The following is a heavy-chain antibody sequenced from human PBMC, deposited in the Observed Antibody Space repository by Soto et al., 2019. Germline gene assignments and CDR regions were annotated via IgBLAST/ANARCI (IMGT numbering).Heavy chain of an antibody. D-gene: IGHD3-16*01. J-gene: IGHJ4*02. CDR2: TNWNIVKV. V-gene: IGHV3-9*01. CDR1: GFNLGNYA. Sequence: EVQLVESGGGLVQPGRSLRLSCEVSGFNLGNYAMHWVRQAPWKGLEWVAGTNWNIVKVGYAGSVRGRFTISRDNAKHSVYLHMDGRTTEDTARYYCAKDKGGTPYDLDSWGQGILVTVSS. CDR3: AKDKGGTPYDLDS.